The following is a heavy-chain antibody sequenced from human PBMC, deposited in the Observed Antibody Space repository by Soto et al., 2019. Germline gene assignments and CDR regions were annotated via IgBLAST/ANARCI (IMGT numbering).Heavy chain of an antibody. Sequence: GGSLRLSCAASGFTFSSYGMHWVRQAPGKGLEWVSAISGSGGSTYYADSVKGRFTISRDNSKNTLYLQMNSLRAEDTAVYYCARYRRITMVRGGNWFDPWGQGTLVTVSS. V-gene: IGHV3-23*01. D-gene: IGHD3-10*01. CDR1: GFTFSSYG. J-gene: IGHJ5*02. CDR2: ISGSGGST. CDR3: ARYRRITMVRGGNWFDP.